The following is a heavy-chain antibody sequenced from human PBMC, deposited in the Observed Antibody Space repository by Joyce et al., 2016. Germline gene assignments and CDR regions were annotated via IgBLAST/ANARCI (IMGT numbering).Heavy chain of an antibody. CDR3: ARDPPTYYYGSGSYRGPFDI. CDR1: GDSISSYY. V-gene: IGHV4-4*07. D-gene: IGHD3-10*01. CDR2: MDTRGST. Sequence: QVQLQESGPGLVKPSETLSLTCTVSGDSISSYYWSWIRQPAGKGLEWIGRMDTRGSTIYSPTLKSRVTMSADTSKNQFSLNLNSVTAADTAVYYCARDPPTYYYGSGSYRGPFDIWGQGTMVTVSS. J-gene: IGHJ3*02.